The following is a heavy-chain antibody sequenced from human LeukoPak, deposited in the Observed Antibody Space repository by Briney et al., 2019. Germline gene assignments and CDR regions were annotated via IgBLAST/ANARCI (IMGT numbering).Heavy chain of an antibody. V-gene: IGHV4-59*01. CDR3: ARGNGIVVVTHFDY. J-gene: IGHJ4*02. Sequence: SETLSLTCTVSGGSISSYYWSWIRQPPGKGLEWIGYIYYSGSTNYNPSLKSRVTISVDTSKNQFSLKLSSVTAADTAVYYCARGNGIVVVTHFDYWGQGTLVTVSS. D-gene: IGHD3-22*01. CDR2: IYYSGST. CDR1: GGSISSYY.